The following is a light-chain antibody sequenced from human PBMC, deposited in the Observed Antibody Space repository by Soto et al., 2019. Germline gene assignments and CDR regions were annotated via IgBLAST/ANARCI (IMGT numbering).Light chain of an antibody. J-gene: IGKJ1*01. CDR2: HAS. Sequence: DIQMTQYPSTLSASVGDRVTITCRASQSISTWLAWYQQKPGKAPTLLIYHASSLASGVPSRFSGSGSGTEFTLTISSLQPDDFATYHCQQYNSYPRTFGQGTKVEIK. CDR3: QQYNSYPRT. CDR1: QSISTW. V-gene: IGKV1-5*01.